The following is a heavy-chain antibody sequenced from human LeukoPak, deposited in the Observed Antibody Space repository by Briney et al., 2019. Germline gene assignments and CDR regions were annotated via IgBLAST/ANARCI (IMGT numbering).Heavy chain of an antibody. V-gene: IGHV4-4*09. Sequence: SETLSLTCTVSGDSINNYYWTWIRQPPGKGLEWIGYIYSTGSTSYNPSLKSRVSISLDTSKNQFSLKLNSVTAADTAVYYCARAHDSSGYYDGWGQGTLVTISS. CDR2: IYSTGST. CDR1: GDSINNYY. CDR3: ARAHDSSGYYDG. J-gene: IGHJ4*02. D-gene: IGHD3-22*01.